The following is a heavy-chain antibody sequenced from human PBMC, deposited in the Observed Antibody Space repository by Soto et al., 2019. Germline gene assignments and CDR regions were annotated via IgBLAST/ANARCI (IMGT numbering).Heavy chain of an antibody. CDR3: ARESVTAAGEDNWFDP. Sequence: LSQTLSLTCAISGDSVSSNSAAWNWIRQSPSRGLEWLGRTYYRSKWYNDYAVSVKGRITINPDTSKNQFSLQLNSVTPEDTAVYFCARESVTAAGEDNWFDPWGQGTLVTVSS. D-gene: IGHD6-13*01. CDR1: GDSVSSNSAA. J-gene: IGHJ5*02. CDR2: TYYRSKWYN. V-gene: IGHV6-1*01.